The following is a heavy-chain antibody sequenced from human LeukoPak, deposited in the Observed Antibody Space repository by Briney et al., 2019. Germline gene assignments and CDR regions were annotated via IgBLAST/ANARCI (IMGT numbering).Heavy chain of an antibody. J-gene: IGHJ4*02. V-gene: IGHV3-21*01. CDR3: AKDHYSSSWFFDY. D-gene: IGHD6-13*01. CDR2: ISATGGYR. Sequence: GGSLSLSCAASGFTFSGYTFNWVRQAPGKGLEWVSSISATGGYRYYADSVKGRFTISRDTAKNSVSLQMNSLRGEDAAIYYCAKDHYSSSWFFDYWGQGTLVTVSS. CDR1: GFTFSGYT.